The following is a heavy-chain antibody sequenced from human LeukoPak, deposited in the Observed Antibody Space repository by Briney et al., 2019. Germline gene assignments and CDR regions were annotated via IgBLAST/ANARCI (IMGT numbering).Heavy chain of an antibody. CDR2: IKQDGTEK. Sequence: GGSLRLSCAASGFTFSSYSMNWVRQAPGKGLEWVANIKQDGTEKYYVDSVKGRFTISRDNAKNSLYLQMNSLRVEDTAVYYCAKGPLDYIHGTHYFDYWGQGTLVTVSS. J-gene: IGHJ4*02. V-gene: IGHV3-7*01. CDR1: GFTFSSYS. CDR3: AKGPLDYIHGTHYFDY. D-gene: IGHD4-11*01.